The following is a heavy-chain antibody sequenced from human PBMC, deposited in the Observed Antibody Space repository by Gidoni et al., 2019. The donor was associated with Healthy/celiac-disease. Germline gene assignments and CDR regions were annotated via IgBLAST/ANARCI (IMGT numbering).Heavy chain of an antibody. CDR3: AKAPEQLWSPTKLPIDY. V-gene: IGHV3-23*01. CDR1: GFTFSSYA. D-gene: IGHD5-18*01. Sequence: EVQLLESGGGLVQPGGSLRLSCAASGFTFSSYAMSWVRQAPGKGLEWVSAISGSGGSTYYADSVKGRFTISRDNSKNTLYLQMNSLRAEDTAVYYCAKAPEQLWSPTKLPIDYWGQGTLVTVSS. CDR2: ISGSGGST. J-gene: IGHJ4*02.